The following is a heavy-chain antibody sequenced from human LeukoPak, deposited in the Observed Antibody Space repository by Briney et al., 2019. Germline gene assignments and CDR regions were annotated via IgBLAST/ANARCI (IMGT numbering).Heavy chain of an antibody. Sequence: PGGSLRLSCAASGFTVSSNSMIWVRQAPGKGLEWVSIIYSGGSTYNADSVKGRFTISRDNSKNTLYLQMNSLRAEDTAVYYCAREGTVRGQGTLVTVSS. D-gene: IGHD4-11*01. CDR3: AREGTV. J-gene: IGHJ4*02. CDR1: GFTVSSNS. CDR2: IYSGGST. V-gene: IGHV3-66*01.